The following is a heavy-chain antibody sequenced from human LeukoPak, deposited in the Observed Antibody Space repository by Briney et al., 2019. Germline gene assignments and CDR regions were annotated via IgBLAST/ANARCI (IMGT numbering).Heavy chain of an antibody. Sequence: PSETLSLTCAVSGGSISTSNWWSWVRQPPGKGLEWIGEISHSGSTNYNPSLKSRVTISVDKSKNQLSLNLSSVTAADTAVYYCARATAMAFDYWGQGTLVTVSS. CDR2: ISHSGST. D-gene: IGHD5-18*01. J-gene: IGHJ4*02. V-gene: IGHV4-4*02. CDR3: ARATAMAFDY. CDR1: GGSISTSNW.